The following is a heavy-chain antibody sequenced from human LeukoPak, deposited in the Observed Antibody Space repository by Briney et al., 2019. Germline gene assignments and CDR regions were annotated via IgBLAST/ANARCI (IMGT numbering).Heavy chain of an antibody. CDR2: ISSSSSYI. CDR1: GFTFSSYS. D-gene: IGHD2-15*01. J-gene: IGHJ4*02. V-gene: IGHV3-21*01. CDR3: ARDEVEACSGGSCYFDC. Sequence: PGGSLRLSCAASGFTFSSYSMNWVRQAPGKGLEWVSSISSSSSYIYYADSVKGRFTISRDNAKNSLYLQMNSLRAEDTAVYYCARDEVEACSGGSCYFDCWGQGTLVTVSS.